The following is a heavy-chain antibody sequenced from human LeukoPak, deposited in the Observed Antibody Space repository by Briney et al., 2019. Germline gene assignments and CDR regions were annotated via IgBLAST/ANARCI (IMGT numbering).Heavy chain of an antibody. CDR1: GYTFTSYG. CDR3: ARFFQKSDTAMVTPLDY. J-gene: IGHJ4*02. D-gene: IGHD5-18*01. CDR2: ISAYNGNT. V-gene: IGHV1-18*04. Sequence: ASVKASCKASGYTFTSYGTSWVRQAPGQGLDWMGWISAYNGNTNYAQKLQGRVTMTTDTSTSTAYMELRSQISDHTAVYYCARFFQKSDTAMVTPLDYCGKGNLVTVSS.